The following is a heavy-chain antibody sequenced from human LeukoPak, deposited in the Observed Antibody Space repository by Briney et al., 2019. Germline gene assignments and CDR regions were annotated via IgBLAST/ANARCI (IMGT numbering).Heavy chain of an antibody. V-gene: IGHV3-23*01. CDR2: ISDTGATT. J-gene: IGHJ4*02. Sequence: TGGSLRLSCAGSRFTFSSYAMSWVRQAPGKGLEWVSAISDTGATTYDADSVKGRFTISRDNSRSTLYLQMNSLRAEDTALYYCAKDTSIGRYCTNGVCSPFDYWGQGTLVTVSS. CDR1: RFTFSSYA. D-gene: IGHD2-8*01. CDR3: AKDTSIGRYCTNGVCSPFDY.